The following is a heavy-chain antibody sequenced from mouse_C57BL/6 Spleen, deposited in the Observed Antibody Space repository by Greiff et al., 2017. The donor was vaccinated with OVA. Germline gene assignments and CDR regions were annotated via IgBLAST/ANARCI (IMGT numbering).Heavy chain of an antibody. CDR1: GYTFTSYG. CDR3: ANDYCSHRYFDV. V-gene: IGHV1-81*01. D-gene: IGHD2-13*01. J-gene: IGHJ1*03. CDR2: IYPRSGNT. Sequence: VQLQQSGAELARPGASVKLSCKASGYTFTSYGISWVKQRTGQGLEWIGDIYPRSGNTYYKEKFKGKATLTADKSSSTAYMELRSLTSEDSAVYFSANDYCSHRYFDVWGTGTTVTVSS.